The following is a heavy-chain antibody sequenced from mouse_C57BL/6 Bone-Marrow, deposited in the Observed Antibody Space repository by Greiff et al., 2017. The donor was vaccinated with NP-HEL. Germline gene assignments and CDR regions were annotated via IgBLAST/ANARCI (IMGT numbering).Heavy chain of an antibody. CDR3: ARYYYGSSYAMDY. V-gene: IGHV1-81*01. D-gene: IGHD1-1*01. Sequence: QVQLQQSGAELARPGASVKLSCKASGYTFTSYGISWVKQRTGQGLEWIGEIYPRSGNTYYNEKFKGKATLTAAKSSSTAYMELSSLTSEESAVYYCARYYYGSSYAMDYWGQGTSVSVSA. CDR1: GYTFTSYG. J-gene: IGHJ4*01. CDR2: IYPRSGNT.